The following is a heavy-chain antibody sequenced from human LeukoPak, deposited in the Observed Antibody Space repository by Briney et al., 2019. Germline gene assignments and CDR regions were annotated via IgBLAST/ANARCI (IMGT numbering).Heavy chain of an antibody. Sequence: SETLSLTCTVSGGSVSSGSYYWSWIRQPPGKGLEWIGYIYYSGSTNYNPSLKSRVTISVDTSKNQFSLKLSSVTAADTAVYYCARRSYGGNSAYFDYWGQGTLVTVSS. CDR2: IYYSGST. CDR1: GGSVSSGSYY. D-gene: IGHD4-23*01. J-gene: IGHJ4*02. CDR3: ARRSYGGNSAYFDY. V-gene: IGHV4-61*01.